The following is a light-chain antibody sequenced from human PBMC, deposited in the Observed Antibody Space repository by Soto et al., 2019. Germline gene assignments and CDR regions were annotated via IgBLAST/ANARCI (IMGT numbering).Light chain of an antibody. V-gene: IGLV2-11*01. CDR3: CSYAGSYSVV. CDR1: SSDVGGYNY. Sequence: QSVLTQPLSVSGSPGQSVTISCTGTSSDVGGYNYVSWYQQHPGKAPKLMIYDVSKRPSGVPDRFSGSKSGNTASLTISGLQAEDEADYYCCSYAGSYSVVFGGGTQLTVL. J-gene: IGLJ2*01. CDR2: DVS.